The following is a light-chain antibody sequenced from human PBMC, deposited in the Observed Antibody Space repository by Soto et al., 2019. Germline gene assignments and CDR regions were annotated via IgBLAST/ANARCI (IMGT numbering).Light chain of an antibody. CDR3: SSYSSSRLDVV. CDR2: DVS. J-gene: IGLJ2*01. CDR1: SSDVGGYNY. V-gene: IGLV2-14*03. Sequence: QSVLTQPASVSGSPGQSITISCTGSSSDVGGYNYVSWYQQHPGKAPKLMIYDVSNRPSGVSNRFSGSKSGNTASLTISGLQAEDEADYYCSSYSSSRLDVVFGGGTKVTVL.